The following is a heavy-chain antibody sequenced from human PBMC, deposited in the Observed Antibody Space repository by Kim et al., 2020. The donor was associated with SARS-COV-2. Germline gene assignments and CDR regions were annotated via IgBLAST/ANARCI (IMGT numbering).Heavy chain of an antibody. Sequence: SETLSLTCTVSGGSISSSSYYWAWIRQPPGKGLEWIGSIYYSGNTYYTPSLKSRVTISVDTSKNQFSLKLSSVTAADTALYYCARRAASGIRGIISYYFDLWGQGTLVIVSS. CDR2: IYYSGNT. V-gene: IGHV4-39*01. CDR3: ARRAASGIRGIISYYFDL. D-gene: IGHD3-10*01. J-gene: IGHJ4*02. CDR1: GGSISSSSYY.